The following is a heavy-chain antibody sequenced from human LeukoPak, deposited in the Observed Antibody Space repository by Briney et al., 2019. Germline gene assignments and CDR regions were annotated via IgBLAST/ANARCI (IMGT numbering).Heavy chain of an antibody. V-gene: IGHV4-39*07. J-gene: IGHJ4*02. CDR1: GGSISSSSYY. D-gene: IGHD6-6*01. CDR3: ARDSRAGFIVPFDY. CDR2: IYYSGST. Sequence: PSETLSLTCTVSGGSISSSSYYWGWISQPPGKGLEWIGSIYYSGSTYYNPSLKSRVTISVDTSKNQFSLKLSSVTAADTAVYYCARDSRAGFIVPFDYWGQGTLVTVSS.